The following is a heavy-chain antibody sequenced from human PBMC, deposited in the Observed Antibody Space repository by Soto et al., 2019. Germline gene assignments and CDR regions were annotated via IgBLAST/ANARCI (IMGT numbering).Heavy chain of an antibody. CDR1: GFTFSNAW. CDR2: IKSKTDGGTT. V-gene: IGHV3-15*01. Sequence: GGSLRLSCAASGFTFSNAWMSWVRQAPGKGLEWVGRIKSKTDGGTTDYAAPVKGRFTISRDDSKNTLYLQMNSLKTEDTAVYYCTTDGGADCSSTSCLPNWFDPWGQGTLVTVSS. D-gene: IGHD2-2*01. J-gene: IGHJ5*02. CDR3: TTDGGADCSSTSCLPNWFDP.